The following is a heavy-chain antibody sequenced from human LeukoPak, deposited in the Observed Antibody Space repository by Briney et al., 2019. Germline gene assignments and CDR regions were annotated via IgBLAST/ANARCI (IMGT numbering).Heavy chain of an antibody. CDR1: GYTFTSYA. Sequence: SVKVSCKASGYTFTSYAMHWVRQAPGQRLEWMGGIIPIFGTANYAQKFQGRVTITADKSTSTAYMELSSLRSEDTAVYYCAREAAAGTDWFDPWGQGTLVTVSS. CDR3: AREAAAGTDWFDP. J-gene: IGHJ5*02. D-gene: IGHD6-13*01. V-gene: IGHV1-69*06. CDR2: IIPIFGTA.